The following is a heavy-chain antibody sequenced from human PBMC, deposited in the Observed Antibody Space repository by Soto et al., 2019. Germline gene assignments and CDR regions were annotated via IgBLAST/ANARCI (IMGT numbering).Heavy chain of an antibody. CDR1: GYTFTSYG. CDR2: ISAYNGNP. CDR3: ARLPASITMVRGVYYFDY. V-gene: IGHV1-18*01. D-gene: IGHD3-10*01. Sequence: QVQLVQSGAEVKKPGASVKVSCKASGYTFTSYGISWVRQAPGQGLEWMGWISAYNGNPNYAQKLQGRVTMTTDTSTSTAYMELRSLRSDDTAVYYCARLPASITMVRGVYYFDYWGQGTLVTVSS. J-gene: IGHJ4*02.